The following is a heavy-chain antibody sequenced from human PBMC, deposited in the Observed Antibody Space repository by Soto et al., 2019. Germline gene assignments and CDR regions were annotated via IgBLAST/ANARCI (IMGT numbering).Heavy chain of an antibody. Sequence: QVQLQESGPGLVKPSQTLSLTCTVSGGSISSGGYYWSWIRQHPGKGLEWIGYIYYSGSTYYNPSLKSRVTISVDTSKNQFALKLSSVTAVDTAVYYCARGTLTGYYQYYYYGMDVWGQGTTVTVSS. J-gene: IGHJ6*02. CDR2: IYYSGST. CDR3: ARGTLTGYYQYYYYGMDV. CDR1: GGSISSGGYY. D-gene: IGHD3-9*01. V-gene: IGHV4-31*03.